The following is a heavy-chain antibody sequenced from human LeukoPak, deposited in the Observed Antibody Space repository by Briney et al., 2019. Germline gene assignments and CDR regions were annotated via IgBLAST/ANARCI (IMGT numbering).Heavy chain of an antibody. V-gene: IGHV3-30-3*01. CDR1: GFTFSSYA. CDR2: ISYDGSNK. CDR3: ARDRGYSYGYLGY. D-gene: IGHD5-18*01. J-gene: IGHJ4*02. Sequence: GGSLRLSRAASGFTFSSYAMHWVRQAPGKGLEWVAVISYDGSNKYYADSVKGRFTISRDNSKNTLYLQMNSLRAEDTAVYYCARDRGYSYGYLGYWGQGTLVTVSS.